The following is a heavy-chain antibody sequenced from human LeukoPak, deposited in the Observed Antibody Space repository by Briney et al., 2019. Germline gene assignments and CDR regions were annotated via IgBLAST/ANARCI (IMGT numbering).Heavy chain of an antibody. V-gene: IGHV1-69*13. D-gene: IGHD3-3*01. CDR3: ATRQQSDFWSGYVNYY. Sequence: ASVTVSCKASGGTFSSYAISWVRQAPGQGLEWMGGIIPIFGTANYAQKFQGRVTITADESTSTASMELSSLRSEDTAVYYCATRQQSDFWSGYVNYYWGQGTLVTVSS. CDR2: IIPIFGTA. J-gene: IGHJ4*02. CDR1: GGTFSSYA.